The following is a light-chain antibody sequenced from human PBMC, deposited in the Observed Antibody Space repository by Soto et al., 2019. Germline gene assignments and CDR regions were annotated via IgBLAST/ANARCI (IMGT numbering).Light chain of an antibody. Sequence: EIVMAQSPATLSVSPGERATLSCRASQSVSADLAWYQQKPGQAPRLLIYGASTRATGVPARFSGSDSGTEFTLTISSLQSEECAVSYCQQYNSRSLTFGGGTTVPIK. CDR2: GAS. CDR3: QQYNSRSLT. V-gene: IGKV3-15*01. J-gene: IGKJ4*01. CDR1: QSVSAD.